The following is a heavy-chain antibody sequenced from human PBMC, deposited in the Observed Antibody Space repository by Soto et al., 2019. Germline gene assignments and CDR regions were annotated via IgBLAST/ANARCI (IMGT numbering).Heavy chain of an antibody. Sequence: SETLSLTCTVSGVYIRSNSYYWGWIRQPPGKGLEWIGSIYYSGSTNYRPSLKSRVTISVDRSKNQFSLKLSSVTAADTAVYYCARLRFLEWLQIFHFYFDYWGQGTLVTVSS. J-gene: IGHJ4*02. CDR2: IYYSGST. CDR1: GVYIRSNSYY. D-gene: IGHD3-3*01. CDR3: ARLRFLEWLQIFHFYFDY. V-gene: IGHV4-39*07.